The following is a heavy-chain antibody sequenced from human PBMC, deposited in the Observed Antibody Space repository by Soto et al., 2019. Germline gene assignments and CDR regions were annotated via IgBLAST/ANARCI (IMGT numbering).Heavy chain of an antibody. J-gene: IGHJ5*02. CDR3: ARKNRPLPMVGAHNWFDP. D-gene: IGHD1-26*01. CDR1: GGTFSSYA. CDR2: IIPIFGTA. V-gene: IGHV1-69*12. Sequence: QVQLVQSGAEVKKPGSSVKVSCKASGGTFSSYAISWVRQAPGQGLEWMGGIIPIFGTANYAQKFQGRVTITADESTRTAYRELSSLRSEDTAVYYCARKNRPLPMVGAHNWFDPWGQGTLVTVSS.